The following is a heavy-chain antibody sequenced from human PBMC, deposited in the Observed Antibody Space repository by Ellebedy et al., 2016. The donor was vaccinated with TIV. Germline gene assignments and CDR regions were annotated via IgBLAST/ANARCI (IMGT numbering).Heavy chain of an antibody. J-gene: IGHJ4*02. CDR3: ARMGPGETFDY. D-gene: IGHD2-21*01. Sequence: MPSETLSLTCAVSGGSISRNHWWHWVRQPPGKGLEWIGEIEHSGITNYNPSLKSRVTISLDKSKNQFSLKLSSVTAADTAVYYCARMGPGETFDYWGQGTLVTVSS. CDR2: IEHSGIT. CDR1: GGSISRNHW. V-gene: IGHV4-4*02.